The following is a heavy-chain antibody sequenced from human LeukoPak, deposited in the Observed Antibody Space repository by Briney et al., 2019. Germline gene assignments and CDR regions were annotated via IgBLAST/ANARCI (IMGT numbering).Heavy chain of an antibody. D-gene: IGHD3-22*01. CDR2: ISYSGIT. Sequence: SETLSLTCTVSSGSISSFYWSWIRQPPVKGLEWIGYISYSGITKYNPSLKSRVTISIDTSKNQFSLKLSSVTAADTAVYYCARGQGRFDYDSSGYYITDLDYWGQGTLVTVSS. V-gene: IGHV4-59*01. CDR3: ARGQGRFDYDSSGYYITDLDY. CDR1: SGSISSFY. J-gene: IGHJ4*02.